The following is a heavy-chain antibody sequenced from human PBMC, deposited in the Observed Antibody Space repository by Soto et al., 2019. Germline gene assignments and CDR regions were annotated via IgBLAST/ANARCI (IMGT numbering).Heavy chain of an antibody. CDR3: AREVYSTSGRDY. CDR2: FSAYNGDT. V-gene: IGHV1-18*04. Sequence: QVQLVQSGAEVKKPGASVKVSCKASGYTFTSYCISWVRQAPGKGLEWMGGFSAYNGDTNYAQKFQGRVTMTTDTSTSTAYMVLSSVRADDKAVYYCAREVYSTSGRDYWGQGTLVTVSS. J-gene: IGHJ4*02. D-gene: IGHD6-13*01. CDR1: GYTFTSYC.